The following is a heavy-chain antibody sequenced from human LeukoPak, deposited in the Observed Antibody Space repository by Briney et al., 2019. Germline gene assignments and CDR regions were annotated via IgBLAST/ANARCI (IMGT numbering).Heavy chain of an antibody. J-gene: IGHJ4*02. V-gene: IGHV3-73*01. D-gene: IGHD6-13*01. CDR2: IRSKANSYAT. Sequence: GGSLRLSCAASGFTFSGSAMHWVRQASGKGLEWVGRIRSKANSYATAYAASVKGRFTISRDDSKNTAYLQMNSLKTEDTAVYYCATSAAGFDYWGQGALVTVSS. CDR1: GFTFSGSA. CDR3: ATSAAGFDY.